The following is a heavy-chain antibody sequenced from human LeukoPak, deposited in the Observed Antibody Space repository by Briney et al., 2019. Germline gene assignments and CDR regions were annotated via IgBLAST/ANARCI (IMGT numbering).Heavy chain of an antibody. V-gene: IGHV1-2*02. CDR1: GYTFTGYY. CDR3: ARTAASSAFDI. Sequence: ASVKVSRKASGYTFTGYYMHWVRQAPGQGLEWMGWINPNSGGTNYAQKFQGRVTMTRDTSIGTAYMELSRLRSDDTAVYYCARTAASSAFDIWGQGTMVTVSS. D-gene: IGHD2-15*01. CDR2: INPNSGGT. J-gene: IGHJ3*02.